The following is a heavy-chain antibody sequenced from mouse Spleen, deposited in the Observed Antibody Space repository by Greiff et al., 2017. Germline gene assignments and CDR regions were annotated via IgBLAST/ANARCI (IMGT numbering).Heavy chain of an antibody. V-gene: IGHV5-9-1*01. CDR1: GFSFSSYA. J-gene: IGHJ4*01. Sequence: EVMLVESGGGLVKPGGSLKLSCAASGFSFSSYAMSWVRQTPEKRLEWVATISSGGSYTYYPDSVKGRFTISRDNAKNTRDMQMSRLRYEDTAMYYCASWDYAMDYWGQGTSVTVSS. CDR3: ASWDYAMDY. CDR2: ISSGGSYT. D-gene: IGHD4-1*01.